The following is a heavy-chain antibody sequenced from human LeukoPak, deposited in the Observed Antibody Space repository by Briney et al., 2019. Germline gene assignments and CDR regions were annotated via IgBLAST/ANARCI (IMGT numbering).Heavy chain of an antibody. CDR3: AKDLKGLYDSVRGSYAVDI. CDR2: ISSRGGTT. Sequence: QSGGSLRLSCAASGFTFSSYAMSWVRQGQGTGLEWVSGISSRGGTTDYADFVKGRFTMSRDNSKNTLYLQMHSLRAEDTAVYYCAKDLKGLYDSVRGSYAVDIWGQGTTVTVSS. V-gene: IGHV3-23*01. J-gene: IGHJ3*02. D-gene: IGHD3-16*01. CDR1: GFTFSSYA.